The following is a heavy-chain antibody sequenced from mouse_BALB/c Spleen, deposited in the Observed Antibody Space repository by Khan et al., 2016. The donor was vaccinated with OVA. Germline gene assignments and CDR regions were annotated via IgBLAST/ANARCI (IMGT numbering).Heavy chain of an antibody. CDR3: ARIKKIVATYFDY. CDR2: TNPTNGRT. D-gene: IGHD1-1*01. Sequence: QVQLQQSGAELVKAGASVKMSCKASGYTFTSYWMHWVKQRLGQGLEWFAETNPTNGRTYYNEKFKSKATLTVDKSSSTAYMLLSGPTFEDAAGDYGARIKKIVATYFDYWGQGTTLTVSS. CDR1: GYTFTSYW. J-gene: IGHJ2*01. V-gene: IGHV1S81*02.